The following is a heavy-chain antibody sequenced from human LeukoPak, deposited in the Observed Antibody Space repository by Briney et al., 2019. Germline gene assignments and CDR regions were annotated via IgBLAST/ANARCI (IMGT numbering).Heavy chain of an antibody. J-gene: IGHJ2*01. CDR3: ARDRYYDSGSWYFDL. V-gene: IGHV4-59*01. CDR2: IYYSRST. CDR1: GGSISSYY. D-gene: IGHD3-22*01. Sequence: SETLSLTCTVSGGSISSYYWSWIRQPPGKGLEWIGYIYYSRSTNYNPSLKSRVTISVDTSKNQFSLKLSSVTAADTAVYYCARDRYYDSGSWYFDLWGRGTLVTVSS.